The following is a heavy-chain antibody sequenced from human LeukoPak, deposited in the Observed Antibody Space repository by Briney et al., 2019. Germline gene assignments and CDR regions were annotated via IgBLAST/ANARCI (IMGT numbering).Heavy chain of an antibody. J-gene: IGHJ6*03. CDR3: ARDGGYCSSTSCLTYYYMDV. D-gene: IGHD2-2*01. CDR2: ISYDGSNK. CDR1: GFTFSSYA. Sequence: GGSLRLSCAASGFTFSSYAMHWVRQAPGKGLEWVAVISYDGSNKYYADSVKGRFTISRDNSKNTLYLQMNSLRAEDTAVSYCARDGGYCSSTSCLTYYYMDVWGKGTTVTVSS. V-gene: IGHV3-30-3*01.